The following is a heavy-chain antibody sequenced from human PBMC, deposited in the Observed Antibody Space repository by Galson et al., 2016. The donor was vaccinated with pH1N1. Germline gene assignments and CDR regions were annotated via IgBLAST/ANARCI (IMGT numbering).Heavy chain of an antibody. J-gene: IGHJ4*02. CDR1: GFTFRRYG. CDR3: AKDRGYSYGRFFDY. D-gene: IGHD5-12*01. Sequence: SLRLSCAVSGFTFRRYGLHWVRQAPGMGLEWLTFIRHDGSAKFYADSVKGRFSISRDNSKNVLYMQMNSLRTEDTAVYYCAKDRGYSYGRFFDYWGQGALVIVSS. V-gene: IGHV3-30*02. CDR2: IRHDGSAK.